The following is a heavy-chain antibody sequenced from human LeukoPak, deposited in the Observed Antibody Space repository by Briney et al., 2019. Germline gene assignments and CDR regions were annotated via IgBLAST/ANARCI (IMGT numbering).Heavy chain of an antibody. J-gene: IGHJ6*02. D-gene: IGHD2-2*01. CDR2: INHSGST. V-gene: IGHV4-34*01. CDR3: ARESSTNYYYYYGMDV. CDR1: GGSFSGYY. Sequence: PSETLSLTCAVYGGSFSGYYWSWIRQPPGKGLEWIGEINHSGSTNYNPSLKSRVTISVDTSKNQFSLKLSSVTAADTAVYYCARESSTNYYYYYGMDVWGQGTTVTVSS.